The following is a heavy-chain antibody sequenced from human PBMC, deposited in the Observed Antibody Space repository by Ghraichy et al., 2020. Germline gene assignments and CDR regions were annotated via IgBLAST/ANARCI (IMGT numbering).Heavy chain of an antibody. CDR2: INHSGST. V-gene: IGHV4-34*01. Sequence: SETLSLTCAVYGGSFSGYYWSWIRQPPGKGLEWIGEINHSGSTNYNPSLKSRVTISVDTSKNQFSLKLSSVTAADTAVYYCAREPTTAATGAFDIWGQGTMVTVSS. J-gene: IGHJ3*02. CDR3: AREPTTAATGAFDI. D-gene: IGHD1-14*01. CDR1: GGSFSGYY.